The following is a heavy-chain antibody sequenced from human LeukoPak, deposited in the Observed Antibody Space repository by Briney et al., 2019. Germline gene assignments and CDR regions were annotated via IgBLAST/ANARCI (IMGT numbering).Heavy chain of an antibody. Sequence: PGGSLRLSCAASGFTVSSNYMSWVRQAPGKGLEWVSVIYSGGSTYYADSVKGRFTISRDNSKNTLYLQMNSLRAEDTAVYYCARDQGGDGYNWHHWGQGTLVTVSS. CDR1: GFTVSSNY. CDR3: ARDQGGDGYNWHH. J-gene: IGHJ5*02. CDR2: IYSGGST. V-gene: IGHV3-53*05. D-gene: IGHD5-24*01.